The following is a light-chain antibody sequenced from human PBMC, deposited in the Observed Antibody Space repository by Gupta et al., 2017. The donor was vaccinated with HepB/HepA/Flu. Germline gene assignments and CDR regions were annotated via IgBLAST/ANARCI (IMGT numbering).Light chain of an antibody. CDR3: QYYDGGLSVV. Sequence: QSVLTQPPSVSGAPGQRVTISCTGSSSNSGAGYDVHWYQQLPGTAPKLLSYGNSNRHSGVPDLCSGSNSGNSDSPAITGLQAEDDADEDCQYYDGGLSVVFGGGTKLTVL. V-gene: IGLV1-40*01. J-gene: IGLJ2*01. CDR1: SSNSGAGYD. CDR2: GNS.